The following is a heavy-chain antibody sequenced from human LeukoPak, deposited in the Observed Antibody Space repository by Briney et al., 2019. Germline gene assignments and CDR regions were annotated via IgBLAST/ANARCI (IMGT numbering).Heavy chain of an antibody. J-gene: IGHJ4*02. CDR2: IYYSGST. Sequence: SQTLSLTCTVSGGSISSGGYYWSWIRQHPGKGLEWIGYIYYSGSTYYNPSLKSRVTISVDTSKNQFSLKLSSVTAADTAVYYCARGRYGGYYFDYWGQGTLVTVSS. D-gene: IGHD4-23*01. V-gene: IGHV4-31*03. CDR3: ARGRYGGYYFDY. CDR1: GGSISSGGYY.